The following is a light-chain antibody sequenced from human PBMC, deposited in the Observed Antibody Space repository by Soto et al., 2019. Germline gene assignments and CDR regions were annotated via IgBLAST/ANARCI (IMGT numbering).Light chain of an antibody. V-gene: IGKV1-9*01. CDR3: QQLNSYPRIT. CDR2: AAS. Sequence: DIPLTQSPSFLSASVGDRVTITCRAGQGINSYLAWYQQKPGKAPKLLIYAASTLQSGVPSRFSGSGSGTEFTLTISSLQPEDFATYYCQQLNSYPRITFGQGTRLEMK. CDR1: QGINSY. J-gene: IGKJ5*01.